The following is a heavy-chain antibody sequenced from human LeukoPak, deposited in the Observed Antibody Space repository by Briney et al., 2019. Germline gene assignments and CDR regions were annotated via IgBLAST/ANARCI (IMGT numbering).Heavy chain of an antibody. CDR3: ARVQLAVAVHFDY. Sequence: SETLSLTCAVHGGSFSGYYWSWIRQPPGKGLEWIGEINHSGSTNHNPSLKSRVTISVDTSKNQFSLKLSSVTAADTAVYYCARVQLAVAVHFDYWGQGTLVTVSS. D-gene: IGHD6-19*01. J-gene: IGHJ4*02. V-gene: IGHV4-34*01. CDR1: GGSFSGYY. CDR2: INHSGST.